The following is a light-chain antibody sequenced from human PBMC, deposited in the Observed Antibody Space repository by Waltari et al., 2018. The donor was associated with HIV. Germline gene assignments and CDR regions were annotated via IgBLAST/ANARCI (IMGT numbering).Light chain of an antibody. Sequence: QSVLTQPPSVSGAPGQRVTIPCTGSSSNIGVGYDVHSYQQLPGTPPTLLIFGNNNRPSGVPDRFSASKSGTSASLAITGLQAEDEADYYCQTYDHSLKVVVFGGGTKVTVL. V-gene: IGLV1-40*01. CDR1: SSNIGVGYD. J-gene: IGLJ3*02. CDR3: QTYDHSLKVVV. CDR2: GNN.